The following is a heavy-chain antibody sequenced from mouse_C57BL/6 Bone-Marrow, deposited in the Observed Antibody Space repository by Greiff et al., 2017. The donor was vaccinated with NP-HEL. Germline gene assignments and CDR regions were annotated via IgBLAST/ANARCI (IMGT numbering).Heavy chain of an antibody. Sequence: EVKLVESGGDLVKPGGSLKLSCAASGFTFSSYGMSWVRQTPDKRLEWVATISSGGSYTYYPDSVKGRFTISRDNAKNTLYLQMSSLKSEDTAMYYCARPGGPTAQSVFDYWGQGTTLTVSS. CDR3: ARPGGPTAQSVFDY. CDR1: GFTFSSYG. V-gene: IGHV5-6*01. J-gene: IGHJ2*01. CDR2: ISSGGSYT. D-gene: IGHD3-2*02.